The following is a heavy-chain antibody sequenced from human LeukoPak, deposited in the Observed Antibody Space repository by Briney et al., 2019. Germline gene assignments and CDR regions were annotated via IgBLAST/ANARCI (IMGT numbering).Heavy chain of an antibody. CDR1: GYTFTSYD. V-gene: IGHV1-8*01. CDR3: ARAEASRSSGKILGY. CDR2: MNPNSGNT. D-gene: IGHD1-26*01. Sequence: ASVKVSCKASGYTFTSYDIIWVRQATGQGPEWMGWMNPNSGNTGYAEKFQGRVTMTRNTSISTAYMELSSLTSEDTAVYYCARAEASRSSGKILGYWGQGTLVTVSS. J-gene: IGHJ4*02.